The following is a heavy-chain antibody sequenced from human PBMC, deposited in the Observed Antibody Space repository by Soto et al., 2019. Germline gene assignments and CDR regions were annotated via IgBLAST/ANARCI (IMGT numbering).Heavy chain of an antibody. Sequence: GGSLRLSCAASGFTFDDYAMHWVRQAPGKGLEWVSGISWNSGSIGYADSVKGRVTISRDNAKNSLYLQMNTLRAEDTALYYCAKGGFGLEWLLPDYWGQGTLVTVSS. CDR1: GFTFDDYA. D-gene: IGHD3-3*01. CDR2: ISWNSGSI. CDR3: AKGGFGLEWLLPDY. V-gene: IGHV3-9*01. J-gene: IGHJ4*02.